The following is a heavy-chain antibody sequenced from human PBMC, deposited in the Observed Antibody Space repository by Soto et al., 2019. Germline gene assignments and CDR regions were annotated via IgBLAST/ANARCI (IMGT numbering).Heavy chain of an antibody. CDR3: ARGGSGWTRGGWLGP. Sequence: QAQLVQSGGGLVKPGGSLTLSCAASGFSFSTYYMIWVRQAPGKGLEWLSFISDVGNTIYYADSVGARFTIFRDNAASSVYLQMTGLSDGDTAFYYCARGGSGWTRGGWLGPWGQGSLVTVSS. J-gene: IGHJ5*02. CDR2: ISDVGNTI. D-gene: IGHD6-25*01. CDR1: GFSFSTYY. V-gene: IGHV3-11*01.